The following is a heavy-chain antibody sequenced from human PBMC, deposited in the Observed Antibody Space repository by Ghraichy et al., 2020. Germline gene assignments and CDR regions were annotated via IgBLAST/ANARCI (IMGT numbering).Heavy chain of an antibody. CDR2: ISGSGGST. V-gene: IGHV3-23*01. CDR1: GFTFSSYA. Sequence: GGSLRLSCAASGFTFSSYAMSWVRQAPGKGLEWVSAISGSGGSTYYADSVKGRFTISRDNSKNTLYLQMNSLRAEDTAVYYCAKTPGRWLQSGALGYWGQGTLVTVSS. CDR3: AKTPGRWLQSGALGY. D-gene: IGHD5-24*01. J-gene: IGHJ4*02.